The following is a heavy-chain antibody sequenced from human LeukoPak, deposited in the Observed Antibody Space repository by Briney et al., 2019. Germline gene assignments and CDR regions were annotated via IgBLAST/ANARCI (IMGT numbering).Heavy chain of an antibody. J-gene: IGHJ6*04. D-gene: IGHD3-10*02. CDR3: AELGITMIGGV. CDR1: GFTFSSYE. Sequence: GGSLRLSCAASGFTFSSYEMKWVRQAPGKGREGGSYISSSGSTIYYADSVKGRFTISRDNAKNSLYLQMNSVRAEDTAVYYCAELGITMIGGVWGKGTTVTISS. CDR2: ISSSGSTI. V-gene: IGHV3-48*03.